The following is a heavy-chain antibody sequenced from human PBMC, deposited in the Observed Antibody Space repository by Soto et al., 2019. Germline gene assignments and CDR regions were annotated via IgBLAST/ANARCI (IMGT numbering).Heavy chain of an antibody. D-gene: IGHD1-1*01. Sequence: QVHLVQSGAEVKKPGASVKVSCKCSGFTFTSYGITWVRQAPGQGLEWMGWISAHNGNTDYAQKLQGRVTVTRDTSTSTAYMELRSLRSDDTAVYYCARGRYGDYWGQGALVTVSS. CDR2: ISAHNGNT. CDR3: ARGRYGDY. V-gene: IGHV1-18*01. CDR1: GFTFTSYG. J-gene: IGHJ4*02.